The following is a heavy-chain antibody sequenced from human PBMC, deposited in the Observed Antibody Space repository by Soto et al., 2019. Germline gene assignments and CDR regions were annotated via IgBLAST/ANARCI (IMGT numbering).Heavy chain of an antibody. J-gene: IGHJ6*02. CDR2: ITGTGGNT. V-gene: IGHV3-23*01. CDR3: ARIRGYWYGLDV. CDR1: GVPLSTYG. Sequence: EVQLLESGGGLVQPGGSLRLSCAASGVPLSTYGMTWVRQAPGKGLEWVSAITGTGGNTYYVDSVKGRFTSSRDNSKNMLYLQMKSLRVEDTAVYYCARIRGYWYGLDVWGQGTTVTVSS.